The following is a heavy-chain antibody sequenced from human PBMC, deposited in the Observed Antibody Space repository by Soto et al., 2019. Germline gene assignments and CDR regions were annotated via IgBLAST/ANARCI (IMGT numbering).Heavy chain of an antibody. CDR1: GFTFSSYS. Sequence: GGSLRLSCAASGFTFSSYSMNWVRQAPGKGLEWVSSISSSSSYIYYADSVKGRFTISRDNAKNSLYLQMNSLRAEDTAVYYCAKERDEQLVTEYFQHWGQGTLVTVSS. D-gene: IGHD6-13*01. CDR3: AKERDEQLVTEYFQH. CDR2: ISSSSSYI. J-gene: IGHJ1*01. V-gene: IGHV3-21*01.